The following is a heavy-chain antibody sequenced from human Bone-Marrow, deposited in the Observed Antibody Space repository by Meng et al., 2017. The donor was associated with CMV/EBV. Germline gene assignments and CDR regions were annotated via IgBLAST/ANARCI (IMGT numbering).Heavy chain of an antibody. CDR1: GFTFSSYA. J-gene: IGHJ4*02. Sequence: GGSLRLSCAASGFTFSSYAMHWVRQAPGKGLEWVAVISYDGSNKYYADSVKGRFTISRDNSKNTLYLQMNSLRAEDTAIYYCASGSDSRYFDYWGQGTLVTVSS. CDR2: ISYDGSNK. D-gene: IGHD6-13*01. CDR3: ASGSDSRYFDY. V-gene: IGHV3-30-3*01.